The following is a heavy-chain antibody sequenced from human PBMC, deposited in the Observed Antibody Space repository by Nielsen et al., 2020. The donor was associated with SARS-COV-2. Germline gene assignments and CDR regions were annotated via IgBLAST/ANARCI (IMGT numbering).Heavy chain of an antibody. V-gene: IGHV5-51*01. CDR2: IYPGDSDT. CDR1: GYRFTSYW. Sequence: GGSLRLSCEASGYRFTSYWIAWVRQMPGKGLEWVGIIYPGDSDTRYSPFFQDQDTISADKSVSTAYLQWASLTASDTSIYYCARHGYCSNITRSIDVWGKGTTVTVS. CDR3: ARHGYCSNITRSIDV. D-gene: IGHD2-2*03. J-gene: IGHJ6*03.